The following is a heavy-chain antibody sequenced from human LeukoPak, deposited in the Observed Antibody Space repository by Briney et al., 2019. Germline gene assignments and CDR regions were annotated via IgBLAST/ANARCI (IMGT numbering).Heavy chain of an antibody. CDR3: ATGGLGAYCSSTSCYPGIWFDP. V-gene: IGHV1-24*01. Sequence: ASVKVSCKVSGYTLTELSMHWVRQAPGKGLEWMGGFDPEDGETIYAQKFQGRVTMTEDTSTDTAYMELSSLRSEDTAVYYCATGGLGAYCSSTSCYPGIWFDPWGQGTLVTASS. J-gene: IGHJ5*02. D-gene: IGHD2-2*01. CDR2: FDPEDGET. CDR1: GYTLTELS.